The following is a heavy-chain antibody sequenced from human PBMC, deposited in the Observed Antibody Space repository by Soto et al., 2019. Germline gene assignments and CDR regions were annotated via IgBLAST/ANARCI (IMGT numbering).Heavy chain of an antibody. D-gene: IGHD2-8*01. CDR1: GFRFRIYA. J-gene: IGHJ5*02. CDR2: IAYDGSNK. CDR3: ARENRDGVYDHFHP. V-gene: IGHV3-30*09. Sequence: GRSLRLSCQSSGFRFRIYAMHCVRQAPGKGLEWVCFIAYDGSNKNYADSMAGRFAISRDNSKNTVYADMNNVRPDDTAMYFCARENRDGVYDHFHPCGPGTIVTVSS.